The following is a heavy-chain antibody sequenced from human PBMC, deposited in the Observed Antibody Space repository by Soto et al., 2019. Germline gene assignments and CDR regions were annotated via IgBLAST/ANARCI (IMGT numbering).Heavy chain of an antibody. V-gene: IGHV4-30-2*01. D-gene: IGHD2-8*02. Sequence: PSETLSLTCAVSGGSINSGGYSWTWIRQPPGKGLEWIGFIYHTGTTYYNPSLKSRVTISVDRSKNQFSLKLNSVTAADTAVYYCAREKITGLFDYWGQGTLVTVSS. CDR1: GGSINSGGYS. J-gene: IGHJ4*02. CDR2: IYHTGTT. CDR3: AREKITGLFDY.